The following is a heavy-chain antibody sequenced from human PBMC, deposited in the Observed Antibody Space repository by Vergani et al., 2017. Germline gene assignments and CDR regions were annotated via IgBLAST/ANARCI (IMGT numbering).Heavy chain of an antibody. CDR3: ARDFEVRGDNGYLYYYYGMDV. D-gene: IGHD5-12*01. J-gene: IGHJ6*02. V-gene: IGHV3-21*01. Sequence: EVQLVESGGGLVKPGGSLRLSCAASGFTFSSYSMNWVRQAPGKGLEWVSSISSSSSYIYYADSVKGRFTISRDNAKNSLYLQMNSLRAEDTAVYYCARDFEVRGDNGYLYYYYGMDVWGQGTTVTVSS. CDR2: ISSSSSYI. CDR1: GFTFSSYS.